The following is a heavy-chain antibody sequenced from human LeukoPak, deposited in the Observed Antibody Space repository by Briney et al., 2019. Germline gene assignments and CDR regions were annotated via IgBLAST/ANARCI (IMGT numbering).Heavy chain of an antibody. J-gene: IGHJ4*02. D-gene: IGHD6-19*01. CDR2: INPGDSDT. CDR3: ARGWNFDY. CDR1: GYTFTNYW. Sequence: GESLKISCKGPGYTFTNYWIGWVRQMPGKGLEWMGIINPGDSDTRYSPSSQGQVTISADKSISTTYLQWSSLKAADSAIYHCARGWNFDYWGQGTLVTVSS. V-gene: IGHV5-51*01.